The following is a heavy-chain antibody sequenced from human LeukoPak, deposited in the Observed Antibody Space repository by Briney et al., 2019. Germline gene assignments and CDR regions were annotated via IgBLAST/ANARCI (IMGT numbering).Heavy chain of an antibody. D-gene: IGHD4-17*01. J-gene: IGHJ4*02. V-gene: IGHV6-1*01. CDR2: TYYKSKWYN. CDR3: ARARDYGDITFDY. CDR1: GDSVSSNSAA. Sequence: SQTLSLTCAISGDSVSSNSAAWNWIRQSPSRGLEWLGRTYYKSKWYNNYAVSVKSRISINPDTSKNQFSLQLNSVTPEDTAVYFCARARDYGDITFDYWGQGTLVTDPS.